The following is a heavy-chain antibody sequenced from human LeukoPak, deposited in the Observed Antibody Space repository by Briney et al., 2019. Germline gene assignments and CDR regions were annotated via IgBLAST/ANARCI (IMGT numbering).Heavy chain of an antibody. V-gene: IGHV3-21*05. Sequence: PGGSLRLPCAASGFTFSSFSMNWVRQAPGKGLEWVSYISSTSSHIYYADSVKGRFTVSRDNAKDSLYPQMNSLRDEDTAVYYCARDLISGDYTFDYWGQGALVTVSS. D-gene: IGHD4-11*01. J-gene: IGHJ4*02. CDR3: ARDLISGDYTFDY. CDR2: ISSTSSHI. CDR1: GFTFSSFS.